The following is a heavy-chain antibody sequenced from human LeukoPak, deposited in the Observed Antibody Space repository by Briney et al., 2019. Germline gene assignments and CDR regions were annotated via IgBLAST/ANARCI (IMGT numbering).Heavy chain of an antibody. D-gene: IGHD2-8*01. CDR2: IYYTGNT. CDR1: GDSFSNGNYY. Sequence: SETLSLTCTVSGDSFSNGNYYWSWLRQPPGKALEWIGYIYYTGNTYYNPSLEGRVTISVDTSRNHFSVKLSSVTAADTAVYYCATDNGYYFDYWGQGTLVTVSS. CDR3: ATDNGYYFDY. V-gene: IGHV4-61*03. J-gene: IGHJ4*02.